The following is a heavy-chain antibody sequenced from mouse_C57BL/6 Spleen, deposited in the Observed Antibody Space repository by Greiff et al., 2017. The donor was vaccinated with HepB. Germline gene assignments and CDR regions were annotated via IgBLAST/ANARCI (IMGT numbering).Heavy chain of an antibody. CDR3: ARDLAYFDY. Sequence: EVQVVESEGGLVQPGSSMKLSCTASGFTFSDYYMAWVRQVPEKGLEWVANINYDGSSTYYLDSLKSRFIISRDNAKNILYLQMSSLKSEDTATYYCARDLAYFDYWGQGTTLTVSS. V-gene: IGHV5-16*01. CDR1: GFTFSDYY. CDR2: INYDGSST. J-gene: IGHJ2*01.